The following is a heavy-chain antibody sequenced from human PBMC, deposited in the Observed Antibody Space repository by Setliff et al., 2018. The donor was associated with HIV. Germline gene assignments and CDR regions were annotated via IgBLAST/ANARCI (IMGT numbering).Heavy chain of an antibody. CDR2: IYTSGST. Sequence: ETLSLTCTVSGGSISSYYWSWIRQPAGKGLEWIGRIYTSGSTNYNPSLKSRVTISVDTSKNQFSLKLTSVTAADTAVYYCARLDSTIFGVVIIRDYWGQGTLVTVSS. CDR3: ARLDSTIFGVVIIRDY. J-gene: IGHJ4*02. D-gene: IGHD3-3*01. CDR1: GGSISSYY. V-gene: IGHV4-4*07.